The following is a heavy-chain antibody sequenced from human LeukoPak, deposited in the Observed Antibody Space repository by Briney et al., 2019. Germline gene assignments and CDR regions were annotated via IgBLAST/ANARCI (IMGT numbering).Heavy chain of an antibody. CDR3: ARDRYSSSIATPFRYYYYMDV. CDR1: VGTFSSYA. V-gene: IGHV1-69*06. J-gene: IGHJ6*03. D-gene: IGHD6-6*01. CDR2: IIPIFGTA. Sequence: ASVKVSSTASVGTFSSYAISWVRQAPGQGLEWMGGIIPIFGTANYTQKFQGRVTITADKSTSTAYMELSSLRSEDTAVYYCARDRYSSSIATPFRYYYYMDVWGKGTTVTVSS.